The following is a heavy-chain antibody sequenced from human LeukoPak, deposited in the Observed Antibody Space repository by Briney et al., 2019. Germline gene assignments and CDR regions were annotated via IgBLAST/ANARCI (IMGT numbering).Heavy chain of an antibody. Sequence: SVKVSCKASGGTFSSYAISWVRQAPGQGLEWMGRIIPYLGIDNYAQKFQARVTITADISTRTAYMELSSLRSEDTAAYYCARGTGIVATITDYWGQGTLDTVSS. J-gene: IGHJ4*02. CDR3: ARGTGIVATITDY. CDR1: GGTFSSYA. D-gene: IGHD5-12*01. V-gene: IGHV1-69*04. CDR2: IIPYLGID.